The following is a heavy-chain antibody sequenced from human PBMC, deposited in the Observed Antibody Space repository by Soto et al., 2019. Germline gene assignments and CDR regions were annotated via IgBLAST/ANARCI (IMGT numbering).Heavy chain of an antibody. D-gene: IGHD3-3*01. CDR2: INHSGST. CDR3: ARTPVTFFGVVIIYGMDV. CDR1: GGSFSGYY. V-gene: IGHV4-34*01. Sequence: SETLSITCAVYGGSFSGYYWSWIRQPPGKGLEWIGEINHSGSTNYNPSLKSRVTISVDTSKNQFSLKLSSVTAADTAVYYCARTPVTFFGVVIIYGMDVWGQGTTVTVSS. J-gene: IGHJ6*02.